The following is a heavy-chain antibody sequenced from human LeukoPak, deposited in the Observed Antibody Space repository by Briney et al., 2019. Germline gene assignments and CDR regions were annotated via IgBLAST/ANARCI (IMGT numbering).Heavy chain of an antibody. CDR3: ARGRRYCSGGSCYILAFDI. CDR2: MNPNSGNT. D-gene: IGHD2-15*01. CDR1: GYTFTSYD. Sequence: ASVKVSCKASGYTFTSYDINWVRQATGQGLEWMGWMNPNSGNTGYAQKFQGRVTMTRNTSISTAYMELSSLRSEDTAVYYCARGRRYCSGGSCYILAFDIWGQGTMVTVSS. J-gene: IGHJ3*02. V-gene: IGHV1-8*01.